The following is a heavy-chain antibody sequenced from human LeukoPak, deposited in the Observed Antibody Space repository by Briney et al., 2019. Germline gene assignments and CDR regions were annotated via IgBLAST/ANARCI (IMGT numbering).Heavy chain of an antibody. CDR2: IYSGGFI. CDR1: GFTVSGNY. D-gene: IGHD3-9*01. CDR3: AREDPYSEGMDV. J-gene: IGHJ6*02. Sequence: GGSLRLSCAASGFTVSGNYMGWVRQAPGKGLEWVSVIYSGGFIYYADSVKGRFTISSDNSKNTLYLQMNSLRAEDTAVYYCAREDPYSEGMDVWGQGTSVTVSS. V-gene: IGHV3-66*01.